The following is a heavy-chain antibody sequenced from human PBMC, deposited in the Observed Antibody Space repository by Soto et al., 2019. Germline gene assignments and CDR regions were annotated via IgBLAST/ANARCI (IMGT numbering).Heavy chain of an antibody. V-gene: IGHV4-31*03. Sequence: QVQLQESGPGLVKPSQTLSLTCTVSGGSMNSGGYCWNWIRQHPGEGLEWIGCISYGGTTSYNPSLKSRVTISVDTSKNQFSLKLSSVTAADTAVYYCSRGMLVWGQGTLITVSS. J-gene: IGHJ4*02. CDR2: ISYGGTT. D-gene: IGHD6-6*01. CDR1: GGSMNSGGYC. CDR3: SRGMLV.